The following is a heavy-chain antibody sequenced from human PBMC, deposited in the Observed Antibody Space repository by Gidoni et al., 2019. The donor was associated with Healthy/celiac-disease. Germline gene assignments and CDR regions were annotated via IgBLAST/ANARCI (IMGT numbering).Heavy chain of an antibody. D-gene: IGHD3-22*01. J-gene: IGHJ4*02. CDR2: IYYSGST. Sequence: QLQLQESGPGLVKPSETLSLTCTVSGGSISSSSYYWGLIRQPPGKGLEWIGSIYYSGSTYYNPSLKSRVTLSVDTSKNQFSLKLSSVTAADTAVYYCASLEGYYFDYWGQGTLVTVSS. CDR1: GGSISSSSYY. CDR3: ASLEGYYFDY. V-gene: IGHV4-39*01.